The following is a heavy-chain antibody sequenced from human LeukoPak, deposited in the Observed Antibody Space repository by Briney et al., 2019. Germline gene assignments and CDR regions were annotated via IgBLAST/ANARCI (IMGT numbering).Heavy chain of an antibody. CDR1: GFTFSAYA. Sequence: HPGGSLRLSCAASGFTFSAYAMSWVRQAPGKGLEWVSSISGSGGSTYYADSVKGRFTISRDNSKNTVYLQMNSLRAEDTAVYYCAKAVAAGRGDYYYYGMDVWGQGTTVTVSS. CDR3: AKAVAAGRGDYYYYGMDV. D-gene: IGHD2-15*01. J-gene: IGHJ6*02. V-gene: IGHV3-23*01. CDR2: ISGSGGST.